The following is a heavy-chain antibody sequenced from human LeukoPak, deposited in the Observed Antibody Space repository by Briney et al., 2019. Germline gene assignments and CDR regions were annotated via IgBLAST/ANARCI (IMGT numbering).Heavy chain of an antibody. Sequence: GGSLRLSCAVSEFTVSNNYMSWVRQAPGKGPEWVSLIYSGGATYYADSVRGRFTISRDNSKNTLYLQMNSLRVEDTAVYYCAREPRWYDPWGQGALVTVSS. V-gene: IGHV3-53*01. CDR2: IYSGGAT. CDR3: AREPRWYDP. J-gene: IGHJ5*02. CDR1: EFTVSNNY.